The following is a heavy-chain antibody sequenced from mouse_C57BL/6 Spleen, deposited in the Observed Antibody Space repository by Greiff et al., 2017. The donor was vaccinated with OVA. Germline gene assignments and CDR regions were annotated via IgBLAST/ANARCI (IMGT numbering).Heavy chain of an antibody. CDR3: ARGGRGNDFDY. Sequence: QVQLQQPGAELVRPGSSVKLSCKASGYTFTSYWMHWVKQRPIQGLEWIGNIDPSDSETHYNQKFKDKATLTVDKSSSTAYMQLSSLTSEDSAVYYCARGGRGNDFDYWGQGTTLTVSS. CDR1: GYTFTSYW. J-gene: IGHJ2*01. CDR2: IDPSDSET. D-gene: IGHD2-1*01. V-gene: IGHV1-52*01.